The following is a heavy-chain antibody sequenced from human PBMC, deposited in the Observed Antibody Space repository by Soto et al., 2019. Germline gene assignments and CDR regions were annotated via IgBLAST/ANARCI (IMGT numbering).Heavy chain of an antibody. CDR3: ARVQVGATGANFGY. D-gene: IGHD1-26*01. V-gene: IGHV4-59*01. J-gene: IGHJ4*02. Sequence: QVQLQESGPGLVKPSETLSLTCTVSGGSISSYYWSWIRQPPGKGLEWIGYSYYSGSTNYNPSLKSRVTISVDTSKNQFCLELSSVTAADTAVYYCARVQVGATGANFGYWGQGTLVTVSS. CDR2: SYYSGST. CDR1: GGSISSYY.